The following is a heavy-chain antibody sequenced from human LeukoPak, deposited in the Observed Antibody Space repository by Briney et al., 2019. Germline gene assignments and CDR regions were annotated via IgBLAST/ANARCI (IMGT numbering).Heavy chain of an antibody. D-gene: IGHD1-14*01. CDR3: ARAAGTTSDY. CDR1: GFTVSSNY. J-gene: IGHJ4*02. Sequence: GGSLRLSSAASGFTVSSNYMSWVRQAPGKGLEWVSVIYSGGSTYYADSVKGRFTISRDNSKNTLYLQMNSLRAEDTAVYYCARAAGTTSDYWGQGTLVTVSS. CDR2: IYSGGST. V-gene: IGHV3-66*01.